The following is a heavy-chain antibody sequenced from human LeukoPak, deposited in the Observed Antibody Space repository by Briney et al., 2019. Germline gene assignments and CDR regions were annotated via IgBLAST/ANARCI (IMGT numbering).Heavy chain of an antibody. Sequence: GGSLRLSCSASGFTVSSDYMSWVRQAPGKGLAWLSVIYSGGSTYYADSVKGRFTISGDNSKNTVYLQTNSLRVEDTAVYYCTRGGSVPATRSFDYWGQGTLVTVSS. CDR1: GFTVSSDY. D-gene: IGHD6-19*01. CDR2: IYSGGST. V-gene: IGHV3-66*01. CDR3: TRGGSVPATRSFDY. J-gene: IGHJ4*02.